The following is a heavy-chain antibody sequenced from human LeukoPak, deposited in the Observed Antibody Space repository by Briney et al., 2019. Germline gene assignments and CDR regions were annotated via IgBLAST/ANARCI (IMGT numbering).Heavy chain of an antibody. CDR2: IYTSGST. J-gene: IGHJ4*02. V-gene: IGHV4-4*07. D-gene: IGHD3-22*01. Sequence: PSETLSLTCTVSGGSISSYYWSWIRQPAGKGLEWIGRIYTSGSTNYNPSLKSRVTMSVDTSKNQFSLKLSSVTAADTAVYYFARASYSYGYYYDSSGYYYVGAPFDYWGQGTLVTVSS. CDR3: ARASYSYGYYYDSSGYYYVGAPFDY. CDR1: GGSISSYY.